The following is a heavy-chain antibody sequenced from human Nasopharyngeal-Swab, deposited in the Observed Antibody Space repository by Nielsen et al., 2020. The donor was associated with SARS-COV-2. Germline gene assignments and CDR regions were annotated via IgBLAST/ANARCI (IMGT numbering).Heavy chain of an antibody. Sequence: RQAPGKGLEWIGYIYYSGSTNYNPSLKSRVTISVDTSKNQFSLKLSSVTAADTAVYYCARVVKSLDHITMVQGVRTLDPWGQGTLVTVSS. D-gene: IGHD3-10*01. V-gene: IGHV4-59*12. CDR2: IYYSGST. J-gene: IGHJ5*02. CDR3: ARVVKSLDHITMVQGVRTLDP.